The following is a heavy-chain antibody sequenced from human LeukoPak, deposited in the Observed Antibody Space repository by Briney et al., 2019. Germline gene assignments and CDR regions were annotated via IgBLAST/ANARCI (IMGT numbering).Heavy chain of an antibody. CDR1: GGSISSYY. CDR2: IYYSGST. Sequence: SETLSLTCTVSGGSISSYYWSWIRQPPGKGLEWIAYIYYSGSTNYNPSLKSRVAISVDASKNQFSLKLSSVTAADTAVYYCARENLGSYGSGSYYNGNWFDRWGQGTLVTVSS. CDR3: ARENLGSYGSGSYYNGNWFDR. D-gene: IGHD3-10*01. J-gene: IGHJ5*02. V-gene: IGHV4-59*01.